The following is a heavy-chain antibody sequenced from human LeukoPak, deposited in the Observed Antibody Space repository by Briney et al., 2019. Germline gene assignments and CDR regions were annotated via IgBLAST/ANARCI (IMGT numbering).Heavy chain of an antibody. CDR2: ISGSGGST. D-gene: IGHD2-2*01. V-gene: IGHV3-23*01. Sequence: GGSLRLSCAAFGFTFSSYAMSWVRQAPGKGLEWVSAISGSGGSTYYADSVKGRFTISRDNSKNTLYLQMNSLRAEDTAVYYCAKERPIVVVPAAIFEDYWGQGTLVTVSS. CDR3: AKERPIVVVPAAIFEDY. J-gene: IGHJ4*02. CDR1: GFTFSSYA.